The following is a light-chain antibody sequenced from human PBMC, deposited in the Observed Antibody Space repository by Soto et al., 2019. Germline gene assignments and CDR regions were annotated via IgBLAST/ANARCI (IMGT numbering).Light chain of an antibody. Sequence: ELVLTQSPGILSLSPGERATLSCRASQSVSSSYLAWYQQKPGQAPRLLIYGASRRATGIPDRFSGSGSGTDFTLTISRLEPEDFAVYYCQQYGSSPRTFGQGTKV. CDR2: GAS. V-gene: IGKV3-20*01. J-gene: IGKJ1*01. CDR3: QQYGSSPRT. CDR1: QSVSSSY.